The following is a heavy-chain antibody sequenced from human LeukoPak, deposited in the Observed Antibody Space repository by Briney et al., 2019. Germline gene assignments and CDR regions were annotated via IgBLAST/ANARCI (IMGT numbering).Heavy chain of an antibody. Sequence: ASVKVSCNASGYTFTSYDINGVRQATGQGLEWMGCRNPNSGNTGYAQKFQGRVTMTRNTSISTAYMELSSLRSEDTAVYYCARVGAAGTRNPALVYWGQGTLVTVSS. V-gene: IGHV1-8*01. CDR3: ARVGAAGTRNPALVY. CDR2: RNPNSGNT. CDR1: GYTFTSYD. D-gene: IGHD6-13*01. J-gene: IGHJ4*02.